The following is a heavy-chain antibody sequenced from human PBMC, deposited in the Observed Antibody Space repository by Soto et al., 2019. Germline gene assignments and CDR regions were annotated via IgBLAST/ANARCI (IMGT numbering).Heavy chain of an antibody. V-gene: IGHV3-7*03. Sequence: DVQLVESGGDLVQPGGSLRLPCVASGFTFSPYWMSWVRQAPGRGLQWVATINNDGSEKYYADSVKGRFTISRDNARDSLYLQLTSLRAEDTAIYYCARGSNQDYWGQGTLVAVSS. D-gene: IGHD2-8*01. CDR1: GFTFSPYW. CDR2: INNDGSEK. J-gene: IGHJ4*02. CDR3: ARGSNQDY.